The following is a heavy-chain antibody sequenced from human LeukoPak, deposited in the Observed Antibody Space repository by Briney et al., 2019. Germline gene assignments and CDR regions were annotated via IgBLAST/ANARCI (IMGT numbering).Heavy chain of an antibody. Sequence: PSETLSLTCAVYGGSFSGYYWGWIRQPPGKGLEWIGEINHSGSTNYNPSLKSRVTISVDTSKNQFSLKLSSVTAADTAVYYCARGGGSFQSMVRGVRAFYYYDMDVWGKGTTVTVSS. CDR2: INHSGST. J-gene: IGHJ6*03. CDR3: ARGGGSFQSMVRGVRAFYYYDMDV. CDR1: GGSFSGYY. V-gene: IGHV4-34*01. D-gene: IGHD3-10*01.